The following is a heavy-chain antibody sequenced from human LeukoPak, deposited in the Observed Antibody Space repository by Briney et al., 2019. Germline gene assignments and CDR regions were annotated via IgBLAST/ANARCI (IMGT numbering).Heavy chain of an antibody. CDR2: IYYSGST. J-gene: IGHJ4*02. Sequence: SETLSLTCTVSGGSISSYNWSWIRQPPGKGLEWIGYIYYSGSTNYNPSLKSRVTISVDTSKNQFSLKLSSVTAADTAVYYCARHYDSSAYWYYFDYWGQGTLVTVSS. CDR1: GGSISSYN. V-gene: IGHV4-59*08. CDR3: ARHYDSSAYWYYFDY. D-gene: IGHD3-22*01.